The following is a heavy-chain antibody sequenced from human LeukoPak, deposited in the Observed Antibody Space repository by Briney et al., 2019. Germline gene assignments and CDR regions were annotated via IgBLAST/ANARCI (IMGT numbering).Heavy chain of an antibody. V-gene: IGHV3-23*01. CDR1: GFTFDDYG. D-gene: IGHD2-8*02. J-gene: IGHJ5*02. CDR2: ISGSGGNT. Sequence: PGGSLRLSCAASGFTFDDYGMYWVRQAPGKGLEWVSGISGSGGNTYYADSVKGRFTISRDNSKKTLHLQMNSLRAEDTAVYYCAKGGRDTGGNWFDPWGQGTLVTVSS. CDR3: AKGGRDTGGNWFDP.